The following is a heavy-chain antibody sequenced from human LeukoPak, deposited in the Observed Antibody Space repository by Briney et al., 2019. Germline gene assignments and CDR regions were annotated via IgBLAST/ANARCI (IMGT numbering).Heavy chain of an antibody. Sequence: ASVKVSCKASGYTFSGHYMHWVRQAPGQGLEWMGWINPKSGGTKYAQKFLGRVTMTRDTSINTAYMELTSLISDDTAVYYCVRDQLEMATTPYYFDYWGQGTLVTVSS. V-gene: IGHV1-2*02. CDR1: GYTFSGHY. J-gene: IGHJ4*02. CDR2: INPKSGGT. D-gene: IGHD5-24*01. CDR3: VRDQLEMATTPYYFDY.